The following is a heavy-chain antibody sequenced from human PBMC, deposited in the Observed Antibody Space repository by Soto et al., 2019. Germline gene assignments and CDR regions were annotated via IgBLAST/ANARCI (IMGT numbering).Heavy chain of an antibody. Sequence: ASVKVSCKASGYTFTGYYMHWVRQAPGQGLEWMGWINPNSGGTNYAQKFQGWVTMTRDTSISTAYMELSRLRSDDTAVYYCAREYYDFWSGSKTELNFDPWGQGTLVTVSS. V-gene: IGHV1-2*04. D-gene: IGHD3-3*01. CDR2: INPNSGGT. CDR3: AREYYDFWSGSKTELNFDP. CDR1: GYTFTGYY. J-gene: IGHJ5*02.